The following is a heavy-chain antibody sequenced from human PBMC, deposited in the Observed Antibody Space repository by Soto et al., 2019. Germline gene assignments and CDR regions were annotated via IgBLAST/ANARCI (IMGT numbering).Heavy chain of an antibody. D-gene: IGHD1-26*01. J-gene: IGHJ5*02. CDR2: INSDGSST. Sequence: GGSLRLSCAASGFTFSSYGMHWVRQAPGKGLVWVSRINSDGSSTSYADSVKGRFTISRDNAKNTLYLQMNSLRAEDTAVYYCARVPLGYSGSYSGWFDPWGQGTLVTVSS. CDR3: ARVPLGYSGSYSGWFDP. CDR1: GFTFSSYG. V-gene: IGHV3-74*01.